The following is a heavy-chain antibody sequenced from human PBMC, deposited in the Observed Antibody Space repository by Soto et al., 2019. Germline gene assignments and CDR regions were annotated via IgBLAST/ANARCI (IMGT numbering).Heavy chain of an antibody. Sequence: QVQLVDSGGGVVQPGRSLRLSCAASGFPFSTFAIPGAPRPPGKGREWVAAISANEYNQFYGHSVKGRFIISRDNSWNTVDLQMNSVRVEDTALYYCVRDTADDCRSDTCYVPLQHWGQGTLVTVSS. CDR2: ISANEYNQ. J-gene: IGHJ1*01. V-gene: IGHV3-30*04. CDR1: GFPFSTFA. D-gene: IGHD2-2*01. CDR3: VRDTADDCRSDTCYVPLQH.